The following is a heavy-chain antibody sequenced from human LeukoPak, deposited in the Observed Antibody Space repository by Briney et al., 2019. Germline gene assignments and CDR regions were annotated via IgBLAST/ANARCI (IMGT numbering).Heavy chain of an antibody. CDR3: ARDPLDYYDSSGSLVGYFDY. J-gene: IGHJ4*02. D-gene: IGHD3-22*01. CDR1: GYTFSTYY. V-gene: IGHV1-46*01. CDR2: INPSGGIT. Sequence: ASVKVSCKASGYTFSTYYLHWVRQAPGQGLEWMGIINPSGGITSYAQKFQGRVTMTRDTSTSTVYMELSSLRSEDTAVYYCARDPLDYYDSSGSLVGYFDYWGQGTLVTVSS.